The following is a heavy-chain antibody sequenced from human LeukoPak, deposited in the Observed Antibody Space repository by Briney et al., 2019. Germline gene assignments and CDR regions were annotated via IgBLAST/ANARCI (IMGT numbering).Heavy chain of an antibody. CDR2: ISWNSGSI. CDR3: AKGSGRYWTSFDL. V-gene: IGHV3-9*01. Sequence: PGGSLRLSCTVSGFTFEDYAMHWVRQAPGKGLEWVSGISWNSGSIDYVESVKGRFTISRDNGEDSLYLQMNSLTVEDTALYYCAKGSGRYWTSFDLWGQGTLVAVSS. D-gene: IGHD1-26*01. J-gene: IGHJ4*02. CDR1: GFTFEDYA.